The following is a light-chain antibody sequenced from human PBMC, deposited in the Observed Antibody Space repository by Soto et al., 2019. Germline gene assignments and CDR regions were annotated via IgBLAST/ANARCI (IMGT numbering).Light chain of an antibody. V-gene: IGKV1-5*01. CDR1: QSVTTS. CDR2: DAS. J-gene: IGKJ1*01. CDR3: QQYNSYSST. Sequence: QYHSSLAGALAARLTVNXXTSQSVTTSLAWYQQKPGQAPRLLIYDASSLESGVPSRFSGSGSGTEFTLTISSLQPDDFATYYCQQYNSYSSTFGHGTKVDIK.